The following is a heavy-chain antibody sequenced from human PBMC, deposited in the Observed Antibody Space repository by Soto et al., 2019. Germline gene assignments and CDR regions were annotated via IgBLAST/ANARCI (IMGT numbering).Heavy chain of an antibody. Sequence: QVQLVQGGGEMKKPGSAVKVSCKASGGIFKYSAFFWVRQAPGQGLEWLGGIIPLLGTTHSAPKFQGRVTFTADVSTDTAYMELSSLKGEATALYYCARGQDARSHSANTYYFEYWGQGTLITVSS. J-gene: IGHJ4*02. V-gene: IGHV1-69*01. CDR2: IIPLLGTT. D-gene: IGHD1-26*01. CDR3: ARGQDARSHSANTYYFEY. CDR1: GGIFKYSA.